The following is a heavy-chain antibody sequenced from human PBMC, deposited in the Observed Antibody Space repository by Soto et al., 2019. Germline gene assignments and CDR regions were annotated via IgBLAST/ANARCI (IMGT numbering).Heavy chain of an antibody. J-gene: IGHJ3*02. Sequence: QVQLQESGPGLVKPSQTLSLTCTVSGGSISSGGYYWSWIRQHPGKGLEGIGYIYYSGSTYYNPSLKNRVTISVDTSKNQFSLKLSSVTAADTAVYYCARAGWGMVIDAFDIWGQGTMVTVSS. D-gene: IGHD2-8*02. CDR1: GGSISSGGYY. CDR2: IYYSGST. V-gene: IGHV4-31*03. CDR3: ARAGWGMVIDAFDI.